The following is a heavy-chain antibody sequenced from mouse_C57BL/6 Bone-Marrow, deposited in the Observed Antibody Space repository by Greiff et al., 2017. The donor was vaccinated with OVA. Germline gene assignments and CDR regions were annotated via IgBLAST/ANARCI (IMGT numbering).Heavy chain of an antibody. CDR3: ARRALYYGTLDY. CDR1: GYSITSGYY. J-gene: IGHJ2*01. D-gene: IGHD1-1*01. Sequence: EVQLQQSGPGLVKPSQSLSLTCSVPGYSITSGYYWNWIRQFPGNKLEWMGYISYDGSNNYNPSLKNRISITRDTSKNQFFLKLNSVTTEDTATYYCARRALYYGTLDYWGQGTTLTVSS. V-gene: IGHV3-6*01. CDR2: ISYDGSN.